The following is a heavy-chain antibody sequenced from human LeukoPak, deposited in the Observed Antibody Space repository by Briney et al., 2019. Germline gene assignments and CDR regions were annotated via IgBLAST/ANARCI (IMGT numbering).Heavy chain of an antibody. CDR2: ISYSGNT. V-gene: IGHV4-59*12. J-gene: IGHJ4*01. CDR3: ARDRLYYASVSYLGMDY. D-gene: IGHD3-10*01. CDR1: GDSMRNYY. Sequence: PSETLSLTCTVFGDSMRNYYWSWIRQSPGKGLEWIGHISYSGNTNYNPSLKSRVTISIDTSRNQFSLNLYSVTASDTAVYYCARDRLYYASVSYLGMDYWGHGTLVTVSS.